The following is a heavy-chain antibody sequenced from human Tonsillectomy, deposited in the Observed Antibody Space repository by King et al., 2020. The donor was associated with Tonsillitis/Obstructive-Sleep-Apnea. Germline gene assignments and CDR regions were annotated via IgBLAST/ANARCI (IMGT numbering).Heavy chain of an antibody. V-gene: IGHV4-34*01. J-gene: IGHJ6*03. D-gene: IGHD3-10*01. CDR2: ITHSGST. CDR3: ARGREYYGSGSHYNFFDYYYMDV. CDR1: GGSFSGYY. Sequence: VQLQQWGAGLLKPSETLSLTCAVYGGSFSGYYWSWIRQPPGKGLEWIGEITHSGSTNYNPSLKSRVTISVDTSKNQFSLKLSSVTAADTAVYYCARGREYYGSGSHYNFFDYYYMDVWGKGTTVTVSS.